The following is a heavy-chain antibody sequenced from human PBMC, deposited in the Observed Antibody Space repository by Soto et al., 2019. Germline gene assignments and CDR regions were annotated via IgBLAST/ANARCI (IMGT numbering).Heavy chain of an antibody. V-gene: IGHV4-59*08. CDR3: AASDKNTGDQLPYKFDY. CDR1: GGSISSYY. J-gene: IGHJ4*02. D-gene: IGHD1-26*01. CDR2: IYYSGST. Sequence: PSETLSLTCTVSGGSISSYYWSWIRQPPGKGLEWIGYIYYSGSTNYNPSLKSRVTISVDTSKNQFSLKLSSVTAADTAVYYCAASDKNTGDQLPYKFDYWGQGTLVTVSS.